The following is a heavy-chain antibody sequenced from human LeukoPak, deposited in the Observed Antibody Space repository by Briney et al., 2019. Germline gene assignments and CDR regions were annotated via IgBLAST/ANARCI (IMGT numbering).Heavy chain of an antibody. Sequence: SETLSLTCTVSSGSISSGDYYWSWIRQPPGKGLEWIGYINDSGSTSYNPSFKSRATISVDTAKSQFSLKLSSVSAADTAVYYCARAPLGFCSGGTCKRYFDYWGQGTLVTVSS. CDR1: SGSISSGDYY. J-gene: IGHJ4*02. V-gene: IGHV4-30-4*01. D-gene: IGHD2-15*01. CDR2: INDSGST. CDR3: ARAPLGFCSGGTCKRYFDY.